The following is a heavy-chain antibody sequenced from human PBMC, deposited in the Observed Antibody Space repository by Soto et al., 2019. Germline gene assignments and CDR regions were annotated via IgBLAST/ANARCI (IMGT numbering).Heavy chain of an antibody. D-gene: IGHD6-6*01. Sequence: GGSLRLSCVVSGFTFDEYSMYWVRQPPGKGLEWISSLTWDGGNTYYADSVKGRFTISRDNAKNSLYLQMNSLRAEDTAVYYCARIAARPFPDLIPYYYYYMDVWGKGTTVTVSS. J-gene: IGHJ6*03. V-gene: IGHV3-43*01. CDR3: ARIAARPFPDLIPYYYYYMDV. CDR1: GFTFDEYS. CDR2: LTWDGGNT.